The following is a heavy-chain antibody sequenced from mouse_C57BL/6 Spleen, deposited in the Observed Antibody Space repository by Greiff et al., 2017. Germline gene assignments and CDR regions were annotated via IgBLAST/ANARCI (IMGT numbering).Heavy chain of an antibody. Sequence: EVQLLESVAELVRPGASVKLSCTASGFNINNTCMHWVKQRPEQGLEWIGRIDPANGNTKYDPKFQGKATLTADPSSTTAYMQLSSLTSEDTAIYYSDRGRWRGGTTVVADYWGQGTTLTVSS. D-gene: IGHD1-1*01. CDR3: DRGRWRGGTTVVADY. CDR1: GFNINNTC. CDR2: IDPANGNT. V-gene: IGHV14-3*01. J-gene: IGHJ2*01.